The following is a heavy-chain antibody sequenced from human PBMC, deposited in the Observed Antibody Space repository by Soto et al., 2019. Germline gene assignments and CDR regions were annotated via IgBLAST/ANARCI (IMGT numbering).Heavy chain of an antibody. Sequence: PSETLSLTCAVSGGSTSRTNWWSWVRQPPGKGLEWIGEIYHSGSTNYNPSLKSRVTISVDKSKNQFSLKLSSVTAADTAVYYCARATWWGDSLNAFDIWGKGTMVTVSS. CDR1: GGSTSRTNW. D-gene: IGHD2-8*02. J-gene: IGHJ3*02. CDR2: IYHSGST. CDR3: ARATWWGDSLNAFDI. V-gene: IGHV4-4*02.